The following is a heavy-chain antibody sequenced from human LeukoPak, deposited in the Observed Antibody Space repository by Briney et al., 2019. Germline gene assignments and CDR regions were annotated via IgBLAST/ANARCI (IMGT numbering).Heavy chain of an antibody. CDR1: GYTFTSYD. CDR2: MNPNSGNT. Sequence: ASVKVSCKASGYTFTSYDINWVRQATGQGLEWMGWMNPNSGNTGYAQKFQGRVTMTRNTSISTAYMELSSLRSEDTAVYYCARGIRDGYNYGYWGQGTLVTVSS. D-gene: IGHD5-24*01. V-gene: IGHV1-8*01. CDR3: ARGIRDGYNYGY. J-gene: IGHJ4*02.